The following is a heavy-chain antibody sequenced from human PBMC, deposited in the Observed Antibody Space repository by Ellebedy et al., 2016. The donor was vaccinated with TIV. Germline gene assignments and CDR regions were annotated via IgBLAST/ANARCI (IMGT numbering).Heavy chain of an antibody. CDR1: GGSFSGYY. Sequence: MPGGSLRLSCAVYGGSFSGYYWSRIRQPPGKGLEWIGKINDSGRTNYIPSPKCRVTISVDTSKNQFSLKLSSVTAADTAVYYCARRSSFGGVVGQFDYWGQGTLVTVSS. CDR3: ARRSSFGGVVGQFDY. D-gene: IGHD3-16*02. J-gene: IGHJ4*02. CDR2: INDSGRT. V-gene: IGHV4-34*01.